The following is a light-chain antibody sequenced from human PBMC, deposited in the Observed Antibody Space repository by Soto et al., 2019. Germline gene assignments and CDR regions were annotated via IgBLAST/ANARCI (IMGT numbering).Light chain of an antibody. CDR2: DAS. CDR3: QQYNTYST. V-gene: IGKV1-5*01. CDR1: QSISRW. Sequence: DLQMTHSPSTLSASIWDRVTITFRASQSISRWLAWYQQKPGKAPQALIYDASRLKSGVPSRFSGNGSGTEFTLTISSLQPDDFATYYCQQYNTYSTFGQGTRLEIK. J-gene: IGKJ5*01.